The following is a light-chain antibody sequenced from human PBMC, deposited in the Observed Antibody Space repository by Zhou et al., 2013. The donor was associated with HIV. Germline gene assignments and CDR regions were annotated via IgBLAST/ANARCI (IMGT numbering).Light chain of an antibody. CDR1: QGIGDD. CDR3: QQSYSSPWT. V-gene: IGKV1-39*01. CDR2: GAS. Sequence: IQVTQSPSSLSASVGDRVTITCRASQGIGDDLGWYQQKPGKAPKLLIYGASSLQSGVPSRFSGGGSGTDFTLTITSLRPEDFATYYCQQSYSSPWTFGQGTKVEIK. J-gene: IGKJ1*01.